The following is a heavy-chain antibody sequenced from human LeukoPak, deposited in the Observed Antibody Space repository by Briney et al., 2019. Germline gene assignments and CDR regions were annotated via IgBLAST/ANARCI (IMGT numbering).Heavy chain of an antibody. V-gene: IGHV3-72*01. D-gene: IGHD1/OR15-1a*01. CDR1: GFKFSDHY. CDR3: GRIAINANNGMDV. CDR2: SRNKASSYTT. J-gene: IGHJ6*02. Sequence: GALRVSCAAPGFKFSDHYIDSVRQAPGEGVGWVCRSRNKASSYTTEYAAYVEGRFTIARDVSESSLYLQMNSLRTEDTAVYYCGRIAINANNGMDVWGQGTTVTVSS.